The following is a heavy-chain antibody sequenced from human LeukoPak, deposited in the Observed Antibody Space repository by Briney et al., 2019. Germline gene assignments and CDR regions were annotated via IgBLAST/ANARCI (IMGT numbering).Heavy chain of an antibody. CDR1: GGSISSYY. CDR2: IYYSGST. D-gene: IGHD2-21*01. J-gene: IGHJ4*02. Sequence: PSETLSLTCTVSGGSISSYYWSWIRQPPGKGLEWIGYIYYSGSTNYNPSLKSRVTISVDTSKNQVSLKLSSVTAADTAVYYCAICGGDCYYDYWGQGTLVTVSS. V-gene: IGHV4-59*01. CDR3: AICGGDCYYDY.